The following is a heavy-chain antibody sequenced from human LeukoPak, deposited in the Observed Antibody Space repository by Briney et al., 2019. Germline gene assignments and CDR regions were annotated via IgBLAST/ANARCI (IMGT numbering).Heavy chain of an antibody. D-gene: IGHD6-19*01. V-gene: IGHV1-18*01. CDR3: ARVYSSGWSDRFDY. CDR2: ISAYNGNT. CDR1: GYTFTSYG. Sequence: ASVKVSCKASGYTFTSYGISWVRQAPGQGLEWMGWISAYNGNTDYAQKLQGRVTMTTDTSTSTAYMELRSLRSDDTAVYYCARVYSSGWSDRFDYWGQGTLVTVSS. J-gene: IGHJ4*02.